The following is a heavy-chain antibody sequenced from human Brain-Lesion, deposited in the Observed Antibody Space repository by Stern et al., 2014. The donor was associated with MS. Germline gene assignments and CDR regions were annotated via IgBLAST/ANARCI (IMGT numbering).Heavy chain of an antibody. J-gene: IGHJ6*02. CDR2: IHPNTGGT. D-gene: IGHD3-3*01. V-gene: IGHV1-2*02. Sequence: QLVQSGAEVKKPGASVKVSCKTSGYIFTGYYIHWVRQAPGQGLEWMALIHPNTGGTKYAQKFQGRVTMSRDTSISTAYVELSSLTSDDTAVYYCARDQRGITIFGVVTDYYYLGMDVWGQGTTVTVSS. CDR1: GYIFTGYY. CDR3: ARDQRGITIFGVVTDYYYLGMDV.